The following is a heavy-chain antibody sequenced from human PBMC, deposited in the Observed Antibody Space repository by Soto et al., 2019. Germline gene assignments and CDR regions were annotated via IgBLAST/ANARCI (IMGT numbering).Heavy chain of an antibody. D-gene: IGHD2-21*01. V-gene: IGHV3-30-3*01. CDR3: ARDLVGIRLDYYYGMDV. CDR2: ISYDGSNK. CDR1: GFTFSSYA. J-gene: IGHJ6*02. Sequence: QVQLVESGGGVVQPGRSLRLSCAASGFTFSSYAMHWVRQAPGKGLEWVAVISYDGSNKYYADSVKGRFTISRDNSKNTLYLQMNSLRDEDTAVYYCARDLVGIRLDYYYGMDVWGQGTTVTVSS.